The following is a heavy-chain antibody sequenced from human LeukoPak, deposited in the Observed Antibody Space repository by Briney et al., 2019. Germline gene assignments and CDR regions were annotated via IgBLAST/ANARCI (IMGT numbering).Heavy chain of an antibody. Sequence: GGSLRLSCAASGFSITDWPLSWVRQAPGEGLEWVSAIGVRTHYADSVKGRFTISRDGSKNTLYLQMNSLTVEDTGIYFCAAGHQNSLEGYWGQGTLVSVAS. CDR2: IGVRT. V-gene: IGHV3-23*01. J-gene: IGHJ4*02. CDR3: AAGHQNSLEGY. D-gene: IGHD1-1*01. CDR1: GFSITDWP.